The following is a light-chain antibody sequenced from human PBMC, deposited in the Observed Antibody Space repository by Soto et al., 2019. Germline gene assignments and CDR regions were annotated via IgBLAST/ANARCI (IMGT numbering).Light chain of an antibody. Sequence: EIVMTQSPATLSVSPGERATLSCRASQSVSSNLAWYQQKPGQAPRLLIYGASTRATGIPARFSGSGSGTEFTLTIXXLQXEDXXVYYCQQYNNWPPWTFGQGTKVEIK. CDR1: QSVSSN. V-gene: IGKV3-15*01. CDR3: QQYNNWPPWT. CDR2: GAS. J-gene: IGKJ1*01.